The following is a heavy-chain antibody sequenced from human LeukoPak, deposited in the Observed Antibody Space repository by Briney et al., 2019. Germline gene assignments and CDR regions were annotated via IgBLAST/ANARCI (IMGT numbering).Heavy chain of an antibody. D-gene: IGHD2-2*01. CDR2: ISPYNDNS. CDR1: GCTFTSYA. V-gene: IGHV1-18*01. J-gene: IGHJ5*01. Sequence: GASVKVSCKASGCTFTSYAISWVRQAPGQGLEWMGWISPYNDNSKHAQKLQGRVTMTTDTSTSTAYMKLRSLRSDDTAVYYCARQTMPDSWGQGTLVTVSS. CDR3: ARQTMPDS.